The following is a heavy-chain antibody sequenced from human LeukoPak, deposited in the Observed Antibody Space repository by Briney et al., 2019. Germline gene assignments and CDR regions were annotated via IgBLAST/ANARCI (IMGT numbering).Heavy chain of an antibody. CDR1: GGSISSYF. Sequence: SETLSLTCTVSGGSISSYFWNWIRQPAGKGLEWIGRVYTSGNTNYSPSLKSRVTMSIDTSKNQFSLKLASVTAADTAMYYCGGGSSRNAFDIWGQGTMVTVSS. CDR2: VYTSGNT. V-gene: IGHV4-4*07. J-gene: IGHJ3*02. CDR3: GGGSSRNAFDI. D-gene: IGHD1-26*01.